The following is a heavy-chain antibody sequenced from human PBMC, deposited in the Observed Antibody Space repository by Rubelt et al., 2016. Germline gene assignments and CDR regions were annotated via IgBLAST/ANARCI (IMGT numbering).Heavy chain of an antibody. Sequence: VQLVESGGGVVQPGRSLRLSCAASGFTFSSYAMHWVRQAPGKGLEWVSVIYSGGSTCYAGSVKGRFTIYRDNSKNTLYLQMNSLRAEDTDVYYCARETYDSSGYVDYWGQGTLVTVSS. CDR2: IYSGGST. CDR1: GFTFSSYA. J-gene: IGHJ4*02. V-gene: IGHV3-66*01. D-gene: IGHD3-22*01. CDR3: ARETYDSSGYVDY.